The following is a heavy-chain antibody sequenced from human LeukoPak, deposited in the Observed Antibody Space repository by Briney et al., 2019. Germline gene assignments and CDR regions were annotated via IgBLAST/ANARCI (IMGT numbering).Heavy chain of an antibody. CDR2: INHSGST. Sequence: SETLSLTCAVYGGSFSGYYWSWIRQPPGKGLEWIREINHSGSTNYNPSLKSRVTISVDTSKNQFPLKLSSVTAADTAVYYCASGYSSSSGWFDPWGQGTLVTVSS. V-gene: IGHV4-34*01. J-gene: IGHJ5*02. CDR3: ASGYSSSSGWFDP. CDR1: GGSFSGYY. D-gene: IGHD6-6*01.